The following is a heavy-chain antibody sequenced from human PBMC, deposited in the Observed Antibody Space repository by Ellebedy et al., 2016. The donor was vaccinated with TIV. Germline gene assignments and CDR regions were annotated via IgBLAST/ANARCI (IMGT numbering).Heavy chain of an antibody. J-gene: IGHJ3*02. CDR3: ASLNDFWSAFDI. V-gene: IGHV1-69*06. D-gene: IGHD3-3*01. CDR2: IIPISGTA. CDR1: GGTFSSYA. Sequence: SVKVSCXASGGTFSSYAISWVRQAPGQGLEWMGGIIPISGTANYAQKFQGRVTITADKSTSTAYMELSSLRSEDTAVYYCASLNDFWSAFDIWGQGTMVTVSS.